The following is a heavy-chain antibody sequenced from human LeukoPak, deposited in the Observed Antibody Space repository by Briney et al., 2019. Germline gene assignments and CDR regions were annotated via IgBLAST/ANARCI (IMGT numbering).Heavy chain of an antibody. D-gene: IGHD3-10*01. V-gene: IGHV3-23*01. CDR2: ISSSGGST. Sequence: PGGSLRLSCEASGFTFTNYGMTWVRQAPGKGLEWVSGISSSGGSTYYADSVKGRFTISRDNAKNTLFLQMNSLRVEDTAVYYCGRDLVYGSGSLDNWGQGTLVTVSS. J-gene: IGHJ4*02. CDR1: GFTFTNYG. CDR3: GRDLVYGSGSLDN.